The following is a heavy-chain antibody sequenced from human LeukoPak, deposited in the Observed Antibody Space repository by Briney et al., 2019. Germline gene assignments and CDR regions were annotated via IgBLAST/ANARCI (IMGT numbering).Heavy chain of an antibody. CDR2: IITIFGTA. D-gene: IGHD3-22*01. V-gene: IGHV1-69*13. CDR3: ASGRFQKYYYDSSGYYYLGY. CDR1: GYTFTSYA. J-gene: IGHJ4*02. Sequence: GASVKVSCKASGYTFTSYAISWVRQAPGQGLEWMGGIITIFGTANYAQKFQGRVTITADESTSTAYMELSSLRSEDTAVYYCASGRFQKYYYDSSGYYYLGYWGQGTLVTVSS.